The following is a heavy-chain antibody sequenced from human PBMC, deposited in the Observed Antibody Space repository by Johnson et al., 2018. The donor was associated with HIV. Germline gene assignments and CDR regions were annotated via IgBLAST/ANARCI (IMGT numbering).Heavy chain of an antibody. J-gene: IGHJ3*02. V-gene: IGHV3-33*01. CDR2: IWYDGSNK. CDR1: GIIFSSYG. CDR3: ARDRMRGGYNSVDAFDI. D-gene: IGHD5-24*01. Sequence: QVQLVESGGGVVQPGRSLRLSCAASGIIFSSYGMHWVRQAPGKGLEWVAVIWYDGSNKYYANSVKGRFTISRDNSKNTLYLQMGSLRAEDMAVYYCARDRMRGGYNSVDAFDIWGQGTMVTVSS.